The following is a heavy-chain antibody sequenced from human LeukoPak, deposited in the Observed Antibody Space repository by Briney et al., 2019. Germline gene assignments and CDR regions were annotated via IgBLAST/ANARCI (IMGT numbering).Heavy chain of an antibody. CDR2: INHSGST. D-gene: IGHD6-13*01. CDR1: GGSFSGYY. J-gene: IGHJ4*02. V-gene: IGHV4-34*01. Sequence: SETLSLTCAVYGGSFSGYYWSWIRQPPGKGLEWIGEINHSGSTNYNPSLKSRVTISVDTSKNQFSLKLSSVTAADTAVYYCARDSSSWFYYFDYWGQGTLVTVSS. CDR3: ARDSSSWFYYFDY.